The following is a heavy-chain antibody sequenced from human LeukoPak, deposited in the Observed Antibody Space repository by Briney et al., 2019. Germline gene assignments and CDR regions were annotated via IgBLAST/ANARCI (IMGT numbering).Heavy chain of an antibody. J-gene: IGHJ6*02. Sequence: GWSLRLSRAASGFTFSTHWMYWVRQAPGKEFVWVSRISGDGSLTSYADSVRGRFTISRDNAKETLYLQMTSLRVEDTAVYSCASLLTPYHGSGGGGMDVWGQGTTVTVSS. CDR2: ISGDGSLT. D-gene: IGHD3-10*01. V-gene: IGHV3-74*01. CDR3: ASLLTPYHGSGGGGMDV. CDR1: GFTFSTHW.